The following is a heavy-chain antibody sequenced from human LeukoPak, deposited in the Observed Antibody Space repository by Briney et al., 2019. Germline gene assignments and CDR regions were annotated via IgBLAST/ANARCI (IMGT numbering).Heavy chain of an antibody. CDR2: IYYSGST. Sequence: PSETLSLTCTVSGGSISSYYWSWIRQPPGKGLEWIGYIYYSGSTYYNPSLKSRVTISVDTSKNQFSLKLSSVTAADTAVYYCARDSLHGGMDVWGQGTTVTVSS. D-gene: IGHD4-11*01. J-gene: IGHJ6*02. CDR1: GGSISSYY. V-gene: IGHV4-59*12. CDR3: ARDSLHGGMDV.